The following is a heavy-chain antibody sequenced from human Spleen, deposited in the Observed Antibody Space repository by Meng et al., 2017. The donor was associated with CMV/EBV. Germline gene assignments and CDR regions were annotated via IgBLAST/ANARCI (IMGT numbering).Heavy chain of an antibody. CDR3: ARDHDFWSGQSPMDV. J-gene: IGHJ6*02. CDR1: GFTVSSNY. CDR2: IYSGGST. Sequence: GESLKISCAASGFTVSSNYMSWVRQAPGKGLEWVSVIYSGGSTYYADSVKGRFTISRDNSKNSLYLQMNSLRGEDTALYYCARDHDFWSGQSPMDVWGQGTTVTVSS. D-gene: IGHD3-3*01. V-gene: IGHV3-53*01.